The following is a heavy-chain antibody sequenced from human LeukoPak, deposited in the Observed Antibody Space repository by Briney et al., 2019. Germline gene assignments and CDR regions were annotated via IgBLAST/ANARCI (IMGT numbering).Heavy chain of an antibody. V-gene: IGHV4-39*07. CDR2: IYYTGST. CDR1: RGSISSSSYY. CDR3: TAEKNGSPHY. Sequence: SETLFLTCTVSRGSISSSSYYWSWVRQPPGKGLEWIASIYYTGSTYYNPSLKSRVTISLDMSKNEFFLTMSSVTAADTAVYFCTAEKNGSPHYWGQGTQVTVSS. J-gene: IGHJ4*02. D-gene: IGHD2-8*01.